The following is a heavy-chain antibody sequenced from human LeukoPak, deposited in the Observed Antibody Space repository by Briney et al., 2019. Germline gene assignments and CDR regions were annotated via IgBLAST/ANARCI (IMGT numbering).Heavy chain of an antibody. Sequence: ASVKVSCKASGYTFTSYDFNWVRQATGQRPEWMGWMSPNSGDTGYAQKFQDRVTMTRNTSISTAYMELSSLRSDDTAVYYCTRGPPNWGYDFWGQGTLVTVSS. D-gene: IGHD3/OR15-3a*01. J-gene: IGHJ4*02. V-gene: IGHV1-8*01. CDR1: GYTFTSYD. CDR3: TRGPPNWGYDF. CDR2: MSPNSGDT.